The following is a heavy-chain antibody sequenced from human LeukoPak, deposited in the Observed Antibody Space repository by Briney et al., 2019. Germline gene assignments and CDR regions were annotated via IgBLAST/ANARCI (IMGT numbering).Heavy chain of an antibody. V-gene: IGHV3-7*03. Sequence: ETLSLTCTVSGGSISSGSFYWGWIRQPPGKGLEWVANINQDGGEKYYVDSVKGRFTISRDNAKNSLYLQMNSLRAEDTAVYYCARETSGSHWGQGTLVTVSS. D-gene: IGHD1-26*01. CDR1: GGSISSGS. CDR2: INQDGGEK. CDR3: ARETSGSH. J-gene: IGHJ4*02.